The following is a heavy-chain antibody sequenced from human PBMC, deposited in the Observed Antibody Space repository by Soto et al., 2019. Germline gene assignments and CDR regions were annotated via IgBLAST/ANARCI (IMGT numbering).Heavy chain of an antibody. J-gene: IGHJ5*02. D-gene: IGHD2-21*02. Sequence: SETLSLTCTVSGGSISSYYWSWIRQPPGKGLEWIGYIYYSGSTNYNPSLKSRVTISVDTSKNQFSLKLSSVTAADTAVYYCARGWGDQSQQTPTLLWFDPWGQGTLVTVSS. CDR1: GGSISSYY. CDR3: ARGWGDQSQQTPTLLWFDP. CDR2: IYYSGST. V-gene: IGHV4-59*01.